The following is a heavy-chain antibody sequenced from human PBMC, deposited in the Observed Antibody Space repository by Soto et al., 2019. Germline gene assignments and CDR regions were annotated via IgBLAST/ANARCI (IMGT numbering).Heavy chain of an antibody. V-gene: IGHV1-3*01. CDR3: ARDRTGIVVVVAGRFAP. D-gene: IGHD2-15*01. CDR2: INAGNGNT. J-gene: IGHJ5*02. CDR1: GYTFTSYA. Sequence: ASVKVSCKASGYTFTSYAMHWVRQAPGQRLEWMGWINAGNGNTKYSQKFQGRVTITRDTSASTAYMELSSLRSEDTAVYDCARDRTGIVVVVAGRFAPWGKGTWVTVPQ.